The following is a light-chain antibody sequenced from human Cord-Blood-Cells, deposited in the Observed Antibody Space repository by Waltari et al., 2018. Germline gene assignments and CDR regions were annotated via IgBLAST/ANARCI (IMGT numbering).Light chain of an antibody. CDR1: SSDVGGYNY. CDR2: DVS. CDR3: CSYAGSYTYV. V-gene: IGLV2-11*01. J-gene: IGLJ1*01. Sequence: QSALTQPRSVSGSPGQSVPISCTGTSSDVGGYNYFSWYQQHPGKAPKLMIYDVSKRTAGVPDRFSGSKSGNTASLTISGLQAEDEADYYCCSYAGSYTYVFGTGTKVTVL.